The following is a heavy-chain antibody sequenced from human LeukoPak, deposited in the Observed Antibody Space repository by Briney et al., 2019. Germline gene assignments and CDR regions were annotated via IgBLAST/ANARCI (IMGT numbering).Heavy chain of an antibody. CDR2: IYYSGST. CDR1: GGSISGSSYY. Sequence: SETLSLTCTVSGGSISGSSYYWGWIRQPPGKGLEWIGSIYYSGSTYYNPSLKSRVTISVDTSKNQFSLKLSSVTAADTAVYYCARGEDYGDYQTIDPWGQGALVTVSS. J-gene: IGHJ5*02. D-gene: IGHD4-17*01. CDR3: ARGEDYGDYQTIDP. V-gene: IGHV4-39*07.